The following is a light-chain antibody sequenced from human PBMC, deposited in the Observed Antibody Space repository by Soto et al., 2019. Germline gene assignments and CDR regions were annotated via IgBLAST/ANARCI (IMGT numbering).Light chain of an antibody. CDR1: QDISNY. J-gene: IGKJ1*01. Sequence: DIQMTPSPSSLSAYVGDRVTITCQASQDISNYLNWYQQQPGKAPKLLIYYASNLETGVPSRFSGNGPGTDFTIIIISLQPEDIATYYWQQYDNLPPWTGGHGTQVEVK. CDR2: YAS. V-gene: IGKV1-33*01. CDR3: QQYDNLPPWT.